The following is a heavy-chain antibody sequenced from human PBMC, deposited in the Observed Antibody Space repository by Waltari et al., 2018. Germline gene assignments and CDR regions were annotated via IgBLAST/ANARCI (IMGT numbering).Heavy chain of an antibody. CDR1: GGSFNGYY. Sequence: QVQLQQWGAGQLQPSETLSLTCAVYGGSFNGYYWGWIRQPPGKGLEWIGEINHNGNRNSHPSLRSRVTLLVDTSRSQFSLKVNSVTAADTAVYYCVRLEDCSGPGGNCYSGDSFALDVWGQGTTVTVSS. CDR3: VRLEDCSGPGGNCYSGDSFALDV. V-gene: IGHV4-34*02. D-gene: IGHD2-8*02. J-gene: IGHJ6*02. CDR2: INHNGNR.